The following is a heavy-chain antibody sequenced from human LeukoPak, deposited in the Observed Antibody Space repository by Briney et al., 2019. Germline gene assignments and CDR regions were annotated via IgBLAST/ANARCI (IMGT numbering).Heavy chain of an antibody. V-gene: IGHV4-4*07. Sequence: SETLSLTCAVFNASVTSRHWAWSRQPAGRGLEWVGRVHFSGSTNYNPFLRSRVALSLDKTKNELSLTLKSVSAADTAVYYCARDDSSRDDSGGYHYWGRGVLVSVSS. CDR2: VHFSGST. CDR1: NASVTSRH. CDR3: ARDDSSRDDSGGYHY. J-gene: IGHJ4*02. D-gene: IGHD3-22*01.